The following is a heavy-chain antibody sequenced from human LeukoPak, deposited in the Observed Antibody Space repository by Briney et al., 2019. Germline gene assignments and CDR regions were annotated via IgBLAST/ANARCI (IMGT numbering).Heavy chain of an antibody. CDR1: GGSLSSRNYY. CDR2: NDNSGYT. Sequence: SETLSLTCTVSGGSLSSRNYYWGWIRQPPGQGLEWIGSNDNSGYTSKNPSVASRVPISVYRPRKPISLKLCSATAADTARYYCAKHYMGPYDNRGLDYWGQGSLVTVSS. D-gene: IGHD3-10*01. J-gene: IGHJ4*02. V-gene: IGHV4-39*01. CDR3: AKHYMGPYDNRGLDY.